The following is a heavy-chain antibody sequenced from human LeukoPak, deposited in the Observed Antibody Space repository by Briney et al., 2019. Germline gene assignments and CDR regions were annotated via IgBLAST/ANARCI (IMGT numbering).Heavy chain of an antibody. CDR2: INHSGST. Sequence: SETLSLTCAVYGGSFNGYYWSWIRQPPGKGLEWIGEINHSGSTNYNPSLKSRVTISVDTSKNQFSLKLSSVTAADTAVYYCAIHIVVVPAAKKKNWFDPWGQGTLVTVSS. J-gene: IGHJ5*02. D-gene: IGHD2-2*01. V-gene: IGHV4-34*01. CDR1: GGSFNGYY. CDR3: AIHIVVVPAAKKKNWFDP.